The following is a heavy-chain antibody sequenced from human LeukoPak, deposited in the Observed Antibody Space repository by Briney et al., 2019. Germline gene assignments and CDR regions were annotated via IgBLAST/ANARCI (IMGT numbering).Heavy chain of an antibody. D-gene: IGHD6-13*01. CDR3: AKDQGIAAAGFDY. Sequence: GGSLRLSCAASGFTFSSYWMSWVRQAPGKGLEWVANIKQDGSEKYYVDSVKGRFTISRDNAKNSLYLQMNSLRAKDTAVYYCAKDQGIAAAGFDYWGQGTLVTVSS. CDR1: GFTFSSYW. J-gene: IGHJ4*02. CDR2: IKQDGSEK. V-gene: IGHV3-7*01.